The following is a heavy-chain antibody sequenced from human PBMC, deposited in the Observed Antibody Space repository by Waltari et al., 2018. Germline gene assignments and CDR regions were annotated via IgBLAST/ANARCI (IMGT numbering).Heavy chain of an antibody. CDR1: GSSITSSYW. D-gene: IGHD2-15*01. CDR2: VHGSGRT. V-gene: IGHV4-4*02. Sequence: QESGPGLVKPSGTLSLTCAVSGSSITSSYWWSWVRQSPGKGLEWIGQVHGSGRTNYNPSFASRVIMSLDTSTNQFSLKVTSATAADTAAYYCARDRGRGLYLDSWGQGTLVTVSP. J-gene: IGHJ4*02. CDR3: ARDRGRGLYLDS.